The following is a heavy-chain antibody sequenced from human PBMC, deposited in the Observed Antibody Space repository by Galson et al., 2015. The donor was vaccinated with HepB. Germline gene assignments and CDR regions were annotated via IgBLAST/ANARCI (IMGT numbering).Heavy chain of an antibody. CDR1: TFIFSTYS. D-gene: IGHD6-13*01. J-gene: IGHJ5*02. CDR3: ARDRVVAGGGDWFDP. V-gene: IGHV3-7*01. CDR2: IKEDGSEK. Sequence: SLRLSCAASTFIFSTYSMSWVRQAPGKGLEWVANIKEDGSEKYYVDSVKGRFTISRDNAKNSLWLQMNSLRAEDTAVYFCARDRVVAGGGDWFDPWGQGTLVTVSS.